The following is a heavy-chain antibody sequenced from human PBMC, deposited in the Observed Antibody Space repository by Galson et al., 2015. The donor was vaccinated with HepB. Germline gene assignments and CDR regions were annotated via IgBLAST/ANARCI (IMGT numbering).Heavy chain of an antibody. V-gene: IGHV1-69*13. D-gene: IGHD4-23*01. CDR1: GGTFSSYA. CDR3: ARDSVTRRAGAFDI. CDR2: IIPIFGTA. J-gene: IGHJ3*02. Sequence: SVKVSCKASGGTFSSYAISWVRQAPGQGLEWMGGIIPIFGTANYAQKFQGRVTITADESTRTAYMELSSLRSEDTAVYYCARDSVTRRAGAFDIWGQGTMVTVSS.